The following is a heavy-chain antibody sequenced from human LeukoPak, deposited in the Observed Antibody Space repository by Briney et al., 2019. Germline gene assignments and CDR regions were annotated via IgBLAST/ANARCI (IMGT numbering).Heavy chain of an antibody. CDR2: INSDGSST. Sequence: HWVRQAPGKGLVWVSRINSDGSSTIYADSVKGRFTISRDNAKNTLYLQMNSLRAEDTAVYYCARGGSYYDYWGQGTLVTVSS. J-gene: IGHJ4*02. V-gene: IGHV3-74*01. CDR3: ARGGSYYDY. D-gene: IGHD1-26*01.